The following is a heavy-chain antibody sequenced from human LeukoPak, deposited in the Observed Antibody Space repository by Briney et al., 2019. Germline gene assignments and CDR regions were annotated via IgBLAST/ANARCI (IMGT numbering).Heavy chain of an antibody. V-gene: IGHV4-61*02. J-gene: IGHJ6*03. Sequence: PSQTLSLTCTVSGGSISSGTYYWSWIRQPAGKGLEWIGRIYTTGSTNYNPSLKSRVTISVDTSKNQFSLKPGSVTAADTAVYFCASSSSGSYYYMDVWGKGTTVTVSS. CDR1: GGSISSGTYY. CDR3: ASSSSGSYYYMDV. D-gene: IGHD3-10*01. CDR2: IYTTGST.